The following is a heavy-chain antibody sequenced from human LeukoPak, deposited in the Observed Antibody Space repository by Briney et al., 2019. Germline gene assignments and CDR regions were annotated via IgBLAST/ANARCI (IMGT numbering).Heavy chain of an antibody. V-gene: IGHV3-30*02. CDR3: ARESESYDSSGSTFKY. Sequence: GGSLRLSCAASGFTFSSYGMHWVRQAPGKGLEGVAFIRYDGSNKYYADSVKGRFTISRDNSKNKLYLQMNSLRAEDTAVYYCARESESYDSSGSTFKYWGQGTLVTVSS. CDR2: IRYDGSNK. CDR1: GFTFSSYG. D-gene: IGHD3-22*01. J-gene: IGHJ4*02.